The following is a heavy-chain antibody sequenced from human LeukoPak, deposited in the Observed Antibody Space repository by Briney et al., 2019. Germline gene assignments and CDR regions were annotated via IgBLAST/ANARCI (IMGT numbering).Heavy chain of an antibody. CDR1: GGSFSGYY. CDR2: INHSGST. V-gene: IGHV4-34*01. D-gene: IGHD5-18*01. CDR3: ARGRSGYSYGATFDY. J-gene: IGHJ4*02. Sequence: PSETLSLTCAVYGGSFSGYYWSWIRQPPGKGLEWIGEINHSGSTNYNPSLKSRVTISVDTSKNQFSLKLSSVTAADTAVYYCARGRSGYSYGATFDYWGQGTLSPSPQ.